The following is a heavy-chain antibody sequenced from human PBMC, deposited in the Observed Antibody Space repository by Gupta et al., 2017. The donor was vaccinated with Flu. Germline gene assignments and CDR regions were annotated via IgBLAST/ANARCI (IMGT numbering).Heavy chain of an antibody. J-gene: IGHJ6*04. CDR2: ISGTGSVT. D-gene: IGHD6-13*01. Sequence: WVRQAPGKGLEWVSGISGTGSVTYYADSVKGRFTISRDNSKNTLVLQMNSLRGEDTAVYYCAKEAGGNSVGSGARKGTDVWGKGTTVTVSS. CDR3: AKEAGGNSVGSGARKGTDV. V-gene: IGHV3-23*01.